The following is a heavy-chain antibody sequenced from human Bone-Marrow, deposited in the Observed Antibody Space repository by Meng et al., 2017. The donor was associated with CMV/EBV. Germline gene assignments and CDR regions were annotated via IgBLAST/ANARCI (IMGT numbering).Heavy chain of an antibody. CDR3: AGITIFGVVAGY. Sequence: VGSLRLSCAASGFTFSDYYMSWIRQAPGKGLEWVSYISSSGSTIYYADSVKGRFTISRDNAKNSLYLQMNSLRAEDTAVYYCAGITIFGVVAGYWGQGTLVTSPQ. CDR1: GFTFSDYY. V-gene: IGHV3-11*01. J-gene: IGHJ4*02. D-gene: IGHD3-3*01. CDR2: ISSSGSTI.